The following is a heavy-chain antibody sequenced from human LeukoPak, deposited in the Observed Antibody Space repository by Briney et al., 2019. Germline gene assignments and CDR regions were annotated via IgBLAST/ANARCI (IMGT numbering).Heavy chain of an antibody. D-gene: IGHD4-11*01. CDR1: GYSINSGYS. J-gene: IGHJ5*02. V-gene: IGHV4-38-2*01. Sequence: SETLSLTCGVSGYSINSGYSWTWLRQRPGKGLERIGNIYHSGYAYYNPSLKSRVTISLDASKNQFSLRLSSVTAADTALYYCARNSSLTTLKGGWFDPWGQGTLVTVSS. CDR2: IYHSGYA. CDR3: ARNSSLTTLKGGWFDP.